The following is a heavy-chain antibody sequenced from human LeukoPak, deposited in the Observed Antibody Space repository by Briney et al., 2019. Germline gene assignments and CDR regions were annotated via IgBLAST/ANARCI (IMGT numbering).Heavy chain of an antibody. J-gene: IGHJ5*02. CDR3: ATVRLATMVRGVIITSWFDP. D-gene: IGHD3-10*01. CDR1: GYTFTSYG. Sequence: ASVKVSCKASGYTFTSYGISWVRQAPGQGLEWMGWISAYNGNTNYAQKLQGRVTMTEDTSTDTAYMELSSLRSEDTAVYYCATVRLATMVRGVIITSWFDPWGQGTLVTVSS. CDR2: ISAYNGNT. V-gene: IGHV1-18*01.